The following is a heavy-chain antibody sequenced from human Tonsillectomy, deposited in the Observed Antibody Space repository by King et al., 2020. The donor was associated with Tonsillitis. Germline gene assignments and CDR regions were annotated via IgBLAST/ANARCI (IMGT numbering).Heavy chain of an antibody. J-gene: IGHJ3*02. Sequence: VQLQQWGAGLLKPSETLSLTCAVYGGSFSAYYWSWIRQPPGRGLEWIGEINHSGSTNYNPSLKSRATVSVDTSKKQFSLNLSSVTAADTALYYCAGGYCSGGRCHRWAFDTWGQETMVTVSS. D-gene: IGHD2-15*01. CDR2: INHSGST. CDR3: AGGYCSGGRCHRWAFDT. CDR1: GGSFSAYY. V-gene: IGHV4-34*01.